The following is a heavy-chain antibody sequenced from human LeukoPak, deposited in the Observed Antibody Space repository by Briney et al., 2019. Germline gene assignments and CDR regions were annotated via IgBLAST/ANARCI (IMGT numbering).Heavy chain of an antibody. CDR3: ARRGKTGPLNWFDP. Sequence: PSETLSLTCTVSGGSISSSSYYWGWIRQPPGKGLEWIGSVLYSGTTYNNPSLKSRITISVDTSKNQFSLKLSSVTAADTAVYYCARRGKTGPLNWFDPWGQGTLVTVSS. CDR1: GGSISSSSYY. D-gene: IGHD1-1*01. V-gene: IGHV4-39*01. J-gene: IGHJ5*02. CDR2: VLYSGTT.